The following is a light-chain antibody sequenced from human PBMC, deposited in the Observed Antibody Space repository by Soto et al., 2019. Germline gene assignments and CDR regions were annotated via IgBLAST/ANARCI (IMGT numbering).Light chain of an antibody. CDR3: QQRSNWFT. CDR2: AAS. J-gene: IGKJ5*01. V-gene: IGKV1-27*01. CDR1: QGVSNY. Sequence: DIEMTQSPSSLSISVGDRVTLTCRASQGVSNYAAWYQQKPGKVPKLLIYAASTVQSRLPSRFSGSGARTVFTLTISILQPEDFAVYYCQQRSNWFTSGQGTRLEIK.